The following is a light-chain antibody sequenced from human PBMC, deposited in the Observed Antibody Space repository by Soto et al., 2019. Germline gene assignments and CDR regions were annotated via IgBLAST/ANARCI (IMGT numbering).Light chain of an antibody. CDR3: LLYVGGAQLV. V-gene: IGLV7-43*01. CDR1: TGAVTTGNY. J-gene: IGLJ3*02. Sequence: QTVVTQEPSLTVSPGGTVTLTCASSTGAVTTGNYASWFQQKPGQAPRTLIYTTDNRHSWTPARFSGSLLGGKAALTLSSVQPEDEADYYCLLYVGGAQLVFGGGTKLTVL. CDR2: TTD.